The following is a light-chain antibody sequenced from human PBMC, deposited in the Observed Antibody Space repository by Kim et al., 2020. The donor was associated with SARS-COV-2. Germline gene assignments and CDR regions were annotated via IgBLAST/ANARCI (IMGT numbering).Light chain of an antibody. CDR3: CSYAGDYVI. Sequence: PGHSVTISCTGASNNIGFYNYVSWYQHHPGRAPKLIIYDVTKRPSGVPDRFSGSKSGNTASLTVSGLQSEDEADYYCCSYAGDYVIFGGGTQLTVL. J-gene: IGLJ2*01. V-gene: IGLV2-11*01. CDR1: SNNIGFYNY. CDR2: DVT.